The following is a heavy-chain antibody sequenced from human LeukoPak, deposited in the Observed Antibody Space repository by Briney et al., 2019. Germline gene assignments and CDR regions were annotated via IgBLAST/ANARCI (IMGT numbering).Heavy chain of an antibody. J-gene: IGHJ4*02. CDR2: VYYTGST. CDR3: ARGDFWSASPGY. Sequence: PSETLSLTCSVSGGSISTYYWNWIRQTPGKGLEWIGDVYYTGSTWHNPSLKSRVTISVDTSKNQFSPRLNSVTTADTAVYYCARGDFWSASPGYWGQGTLVTVSS. CDR1: GGSISTYY. D-gene: IGHD3-3*01. V-gene: IGHV4-59*01.